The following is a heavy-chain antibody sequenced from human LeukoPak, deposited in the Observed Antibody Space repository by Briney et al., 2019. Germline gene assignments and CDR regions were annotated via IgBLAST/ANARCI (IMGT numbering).Heavy chain of an antibody. CDR3: ARAPSMITFGGVIALGGTFDF. J-gene: IGHJ3*01. CDR2: ISAYNGNT. D-gene: IGHD3-16*02. V-gene: IGHV1-18*01. CDR1: GYTFTSYG. Sequence: GASVKVSCKASGYTFTSYGISWVRQAPGQGLEWMGWISAYNGNTNYAQKLQGRVTMTTDTSTSTAYMELRSLRSDDTAVYYCARAPSMITFGGVIALGGTFDFWGQGTMVTVSS.